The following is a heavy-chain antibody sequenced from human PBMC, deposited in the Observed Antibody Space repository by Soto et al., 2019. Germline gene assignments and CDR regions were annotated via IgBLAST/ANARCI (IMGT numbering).Heavy chain of an antibody. J-gene: IGHJ4*02. CDR1: GGTFSSYA. Sequence: ASVKVSCKASGGTFSSYAISWVRQAPGQGLEWMGGIIPIFGTANYAQKFQGRVTITADKSTSTAYMELSSLRSEDTAVYYCATKRITIFGVVIPDFGYWGQGTLVTVSS. CDR2: IIPIFGTA. V-gene: IGHV1-69*06. CDR3: ATKRITIFGVVIPDFGY. D-gene: IGHD3-3*01.